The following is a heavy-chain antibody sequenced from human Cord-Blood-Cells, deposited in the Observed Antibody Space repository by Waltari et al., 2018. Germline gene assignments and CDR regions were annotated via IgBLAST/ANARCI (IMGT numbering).Heavy chain of an antibody. CDR3: ARKGAAAGTEYFQH. J-gene: IGHJ1*01. D-gene: IGHD6-13*01. Sequence: QVQLQESGPGLVKPSETLSLTCAVSGYSISSGYYWGWIRPPPGKGLEWIGSIYHSGSTYYNPSLKSRVTISVDTSKNQFSLKLSSVTAADTAVYYCARKGAAAGTEYFQHWGKGTLVTVSS. CDR1: GYSISSGYY. V-gene: IGHV4-38-2*01. CDR2: IYHSGST.